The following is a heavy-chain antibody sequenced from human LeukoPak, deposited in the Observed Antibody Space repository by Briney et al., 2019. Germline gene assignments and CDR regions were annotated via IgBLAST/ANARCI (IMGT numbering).Heavy chain of an antibody. CDR1: GYTFTGYY. Sequence: ASVKVSCKASGYTFTGYYMHWVRQAPGQGLEWMGWINPNSGGTNYAQKFQGRVTMTRDTSISTAYMELSRLRSDDTAVYYCARSLRITIFGGAYYYYYYMDVWGKGTTVTVSS. CDR2: INPNSGGT. V-gene: IGHV1-2*02. J-gene: IGHJ6*03. CDR3: ARSLRITIFGGAYYYYYYMDV. D-gene: IGHD3-3*01.